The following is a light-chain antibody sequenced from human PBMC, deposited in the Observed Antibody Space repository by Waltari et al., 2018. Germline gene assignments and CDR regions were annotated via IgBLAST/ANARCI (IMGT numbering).Light chain of an antibody. Sequence: EIVVTQSPLSLTVTPGEPASISCRSSRRLLHTNEYTDLEWYLQKAGQSPQHLIYLVSNRASGVPDRFSGSGSGTDFTLKSSRVEAEDVGLYYCVQTLRDVRTVGQGTTVEI. CDR3: VQTLRDVRT. V-gene: IGKV2-28*01. CDR2: LVS. CDR1: RRLLHTNEYTD. J-gene: IGKJ1*01.